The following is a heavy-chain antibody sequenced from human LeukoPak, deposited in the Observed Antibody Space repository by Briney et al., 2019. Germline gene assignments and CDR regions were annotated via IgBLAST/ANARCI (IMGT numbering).Heavy chain of an antibody. D-gene: IGHD4-23*01. J-gene: IGHJ3*02. CDR3: ARNLGAVVTPGWAYDI. CDR1: GDSISSAFYY. Sequence: SETLSLTCTVSGDSISSAFYYWSWIRQHPGKGLEWIGYIYHSRTTYYNPSLKTRVTISVDTSRNQFSLKLYSVTAADTAVYYCARNLGAVVTPGWAYDIWGQGTMVTVSS. V-gene: IGHV4-31*03. CDR2: IYHSRTT.